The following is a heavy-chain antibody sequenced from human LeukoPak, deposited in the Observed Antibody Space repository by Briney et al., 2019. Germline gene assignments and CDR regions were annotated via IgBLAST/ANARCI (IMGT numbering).Heavy chain of an antibody. CDR3: ARDTQQWLVEGGYFDY. Sequence: GGSLRLSCAASGFTFSSYAMSWVRQAPGKGLEWVSAISGSGGSTYYADSVKGRFTISRDNSKNTLYLQMGSLRAEDMAVYYCARDTQQWLVEGGYFDYWGQGTLVTVSS. J-gene: IGHJ4*02. CDR2: ISGSGGST. D-gene: IGHD6-19*01. CDR1: GFTFSSYA. V-gene: IGHV3-23*01.